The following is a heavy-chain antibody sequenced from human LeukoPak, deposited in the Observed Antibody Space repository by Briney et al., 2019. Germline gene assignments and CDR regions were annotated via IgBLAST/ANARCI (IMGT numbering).Heavy chain of an antibody. CDR1: GGTFSSYA. V-gene: IGHV1-69*05. J-gene: IGHJ6*03. CDR2: NIPIFGTA. CDR3: ARQGTALYKSPQRYYYYYMDV. D-gene: IGHD5-24*01. Sequence: SLNVSCKASGGTFSSYAISWVRQAPGQRLEWMGGNIPIFGTANYAQKFQGRVTITTDESTSTAYMELSSLRSEDTAVYYCARQGTALYKSPQRYYYYYMDVWGKGTTVTVSS.